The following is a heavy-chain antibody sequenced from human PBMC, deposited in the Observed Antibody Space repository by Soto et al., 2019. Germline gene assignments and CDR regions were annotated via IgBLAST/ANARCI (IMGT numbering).Heavy chain of an antibody. Sequence: ASVKVSCKASGYTFSGFYVHWVRQAPGQGLEWMGWINPNSGDTYLAQRFQGRVTMNRDTSVGTAYMELRGLTSDDTAEYYCAKGGAIVAAGTRVYLYNAMDVWGQGTTVTVSS. CDR1: GYTFSGFY. CDR3: AKGGAIVAAGTRVYLYNAMDV. J-gene: IGHJ6*02. CDR2: INPNSGDT. D-gene: IGHD1-26*01. V-gene: IGHV1-2*02.